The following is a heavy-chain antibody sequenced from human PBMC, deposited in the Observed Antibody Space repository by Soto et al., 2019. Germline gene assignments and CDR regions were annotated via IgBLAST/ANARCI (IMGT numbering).Heavy chain of an antibody. CDR1: GGSISSGGYY. J-gene: IGHJ6*02. V-gene: IGHV4-31*03. Sequence: QVQLQESGPGLVKPSQTLSLTCTVSGGSISSGGYYWSWIRQHPGKGLEWIGYIYYSGSTYYNPSLKSRVTISVDKSKNQFSLKLSSVTAAETAVYYCARLALQYYYGMDVWGQGTTVTDSS. CDR2: IYYSGST. CDR3: ARLALQYYYGMDV.